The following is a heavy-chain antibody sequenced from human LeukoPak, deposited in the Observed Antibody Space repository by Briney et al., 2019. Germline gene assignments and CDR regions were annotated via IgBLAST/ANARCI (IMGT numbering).Heavy chain of an antibody. D-gene: IGHD6-13*01. J-gene: IGHJ4*02. CDR2: INHSGST. CDR1: GGSFSGYY. CDR3: ARGSPGIAAAGSLDY. Sequence: SETLSLTCAVYGGSFSGYYWSWIRQPPGKGLEWIGEINHSGSTNYNPSLKSRVTISVDTSKNQFSLKLSSVTAADTAVYYCARGSPGIAAAGSLDYWGQGTRVTVSS. V-gene: IGHV4-34*01.